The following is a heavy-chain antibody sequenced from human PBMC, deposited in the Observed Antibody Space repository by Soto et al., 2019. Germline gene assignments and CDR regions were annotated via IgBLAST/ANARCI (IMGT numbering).Heavy chain of an antibody. Sequence: QLQLQESGPGLVKPSETLSLTCTVSGGSISSSTYYWGWISQPPGKGLEWIGTISYSGITYYNPSLKSRVTISVDTSNNQFSLKLSSVTAADTAVYYCASLYGDYVSYWGQGTLVTVSS. V-gene: IGHV4-39*01. CDR3: ASLYGDYVSY. CDR1: GGSISSSTYY. J-gene: IGHJ4*02. CDR2: ISYSGIT. D-gene: IGHD4-17*01.